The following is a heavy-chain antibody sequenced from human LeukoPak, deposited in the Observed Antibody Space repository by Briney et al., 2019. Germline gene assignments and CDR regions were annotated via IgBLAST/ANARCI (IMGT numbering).Heavy chain of an antibody. CDR3: ATFTHVVAATPSRAFDI. Sequence: KPSETLSLTCAVYGGSFSGYYWSWIRQPQGKGLEWIGEINHSGSTNYNPSLKSRVTISVDTSKNQFSLKLSSVTAADTAVYYCATFTHVVAATPSRAFDIWGQGTMVTVSS. CDR2: INHSGST. V-gene: IGHV4-34*01. D-gene: IGHD2-15*01. CDR1: GGSFSGYY. J-gene: IGHJ3*02.